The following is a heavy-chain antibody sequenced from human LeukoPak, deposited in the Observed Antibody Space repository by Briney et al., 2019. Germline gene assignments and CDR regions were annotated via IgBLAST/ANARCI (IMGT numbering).Heavy chain of an antibody. CDR3: ARAMVRGVKIFDY. J-gene: IGHJ4*02. Sequence: GGSLRLSCAASGFTFSSYWMSWVRQAPGKGLEWVANIKQDGSEKYYVNSVKGRFTISRDNAKNSLYLQMNSLRAEDTAVYYCARAMVRGVKIFDYWGQGTLVTVSS. CDR2: IKQDGSEK. D-gene: IGHD3-10*01. CDR1: GFTFSSYW. V-gene: IGHV3-7*01.